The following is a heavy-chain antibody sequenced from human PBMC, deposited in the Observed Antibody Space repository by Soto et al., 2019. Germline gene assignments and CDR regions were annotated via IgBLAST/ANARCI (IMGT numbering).Heavy chain of an antibody. D-gene: IGHD4-17*01. Sequence: TGGSLRLSCAASGFTFSSYSMNWVRQAPGKGLEWVSSISSSSSYIYYADSVKGRFTISRDNAKNSLYLQMNSLRAEDTAVYYCARDSLTTVTTHYYYYYMDVWGKGTTVTVSS. CDR1: GFTFSSYS. CDR2: ISSSSSYI. CDR3: ARDSLTTVTTHYYYYYMDV. J-gene: IGHJ6*03. V-gene: IGHV3-21*01.